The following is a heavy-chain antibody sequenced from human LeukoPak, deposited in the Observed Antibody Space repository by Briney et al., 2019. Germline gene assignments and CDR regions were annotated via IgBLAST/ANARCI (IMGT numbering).Heavy chain of an antibody. Sequence: SETLSLTCAVYGGSFSGYYWSWIRQPPGKGLEWIGEINHRGSTNYNPSLKSRVTISVDTSKNQFSLKLSSVTAADTAVYYCARTKEPVDFDYWGQGTLVTVSS. CDR2: INHRGST. J-gene: IGHJ4*02. V-gene: IGHV4-34*01. CDR3: ARTKEPVDFDY. CDR1: GGSFSGYY. D-gene: IGHD1-14*01.